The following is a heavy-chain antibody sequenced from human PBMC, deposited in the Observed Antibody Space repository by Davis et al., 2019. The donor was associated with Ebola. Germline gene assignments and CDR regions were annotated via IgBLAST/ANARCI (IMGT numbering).Heavy chain of an antibody. J-gene: IGHJ4*02. CDR3: ARDRDFDYYDGSGDYFSKYYFDY. CDR2: TNPDASEK. CDR1: QFNFTGAW. V-gene: IGHV3-7*01. D-gene: IGHD3-22*01. Sequence: GESLKISCAGSQFNFTGAWMNWVRQAPGKGLEWVASTNPDASEKYYVDSTRGRFTISRDNAKKSLYLQMNSLRAEDTAVYYCARDRDFDYYDGSGDYFSKYYFDYWGRGTLVTVSS.